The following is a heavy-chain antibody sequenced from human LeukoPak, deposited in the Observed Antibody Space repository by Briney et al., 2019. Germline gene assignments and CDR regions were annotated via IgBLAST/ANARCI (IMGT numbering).Heavy chain of an antibody. CDR1: GFTFSSYA. V-gene: IGHV3-23*01. CDR2: ISGSGGST. Sequence: GGSLRLSCAASGFTFSSYAMSWVRQAPGKGLEWVSAISGSGGSTHYADSVKGRFTISRDNSKSTLYLQMNSLRAEDTAVYYCAKGSRQLWLLWFDPWGQGTLVTVSS. D-gene: IGHD5-18*01. CDR3: AKGSRQLWLLWFDP. J-gene: IGHJ5*02.